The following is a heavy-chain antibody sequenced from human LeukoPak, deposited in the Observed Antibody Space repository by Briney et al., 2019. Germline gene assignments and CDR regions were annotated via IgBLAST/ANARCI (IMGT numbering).Heavy chain of an antibody. J-gene: IGHJ4*02. CDR3: AKEGNWNLDY. D-gene: IGHD1-1*01. Sequence: GGSLRLSCVASGFSFSTNWMDWVRQAPGKGLEWVANIKRDGSEENYVDSVKGRFTISRDNAKNSQYLEMNSLGAEDTAVYYCAKEGNWNLDYWGQGALVTVSS. CDR1: GFSFSTNW. CDR2: IKRDGSEE. V-gene: IGHV3-7*01.